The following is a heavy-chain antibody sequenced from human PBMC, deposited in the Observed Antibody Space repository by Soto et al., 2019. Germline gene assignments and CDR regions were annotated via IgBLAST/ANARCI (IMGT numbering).Heavy chain of an antibody. D-gene: IGHD3-22*01. V-gene: IGHV4-30-2*01. J-gene: IGHJ4*02. CDR3: ARGLDSSGPFDY. Sequence: QLQLQESGSGLVKPSQTLSLTCAVSGGSISSGGYSWSWIRQPPGKGLEWIGYIYHSGSTYYNPSLTGRVTLAVDRSKNQFALKRSSVTAADTAVYFCARGLDSSGPFDYWGQGTLVTVSS. CDR2: IYHSGST. CDR1: GGSISSGGYS.